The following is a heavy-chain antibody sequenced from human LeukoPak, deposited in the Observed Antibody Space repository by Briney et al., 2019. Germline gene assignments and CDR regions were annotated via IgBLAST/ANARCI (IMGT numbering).Heavy chain of an antibody. J-gene: IGHJ5*02. CDR1: GYPYTSYG. D-gene: IGHD1-14*01. V-gene: IGHV1-18*01. CDR2: ISAYNGIT. CDR3: AGQPGQGNWFDP. Sequence: ASVKVSCKASGYPYTSYGISWVRQAPGQGLEWVGWISAYNGITKFSQRLQGRVNMTTDTSTNTAYMELRSLRSDDTAVYYCAGQPGQGNWFDPWGQGTLVTVSS.